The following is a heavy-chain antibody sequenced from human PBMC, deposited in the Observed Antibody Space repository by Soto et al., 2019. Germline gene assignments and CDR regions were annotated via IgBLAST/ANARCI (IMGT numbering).Heavy chain of an antibody. V-gene: IGHV1-69*13. J-gene: IGHJ4*02. CDR2: IIPIFGTA. D-gene: IGHD6-6*01. CDR3: ARTSIAARSGPAQIDY. CDR1: GGTFSSYA. Sequence: GASVKVSCKASGGTFSSYAISWVRQAPGQGLEWMGGIIPIFGTANYAQKFQGRVTITADESTSTAYMELSSLRSEDTAVYYCARTSIAARSGPAQIDYWGQGTLVTVSS.